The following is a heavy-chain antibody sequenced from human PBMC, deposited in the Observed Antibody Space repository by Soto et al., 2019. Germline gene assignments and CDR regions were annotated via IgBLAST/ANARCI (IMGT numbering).Heavy chain of an antibody. Sequence: SETLSLTCSVSCASISSYYWTWIRQPPGGGLEWIGYMHHTQGTNDNPSLRGRVHMSIDTSMNQFSLRLTSVTAADTAVYYCARVPFVGYFDWLDPWGHGTLVTSPQ. J-gene: IGHJ5*02. D-gene: IGHD3-9*01. CDR2: MHHTQGT. V-gene: IGHV4-59*01. CDR1: CASISSYY. CDR3: ARVPFVGYFDWLDP.